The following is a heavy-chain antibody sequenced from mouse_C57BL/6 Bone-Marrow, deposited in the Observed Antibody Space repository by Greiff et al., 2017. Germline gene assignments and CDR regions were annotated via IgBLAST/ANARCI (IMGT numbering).Heavy chain of an antibody. CDR2: IRSKSNNYAT. CDR3: VRHGGSSPFAY. V-gene: IGHV10-1*01. J-gene: IGHJ3*01. D-gene: IGHD1-1*01. Sequence: EAGGGLVQPKGSLKLSCAASGFSFNTYAMNWVRQAPGKGLEWVARIRSKSNNYATYYADSVKDRFTISRDDSESMLYLQMNNLKTEDTAMYYCVRHGGSSPFAYWGQGTLVTVSA. CDR1: GFSFNTYA.